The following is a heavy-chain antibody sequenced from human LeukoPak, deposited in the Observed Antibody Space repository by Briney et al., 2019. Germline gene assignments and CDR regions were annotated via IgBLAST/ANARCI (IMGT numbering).Heavy chain of an antibody. V-gene: IGHV4-39*01. CDR2: MYYSGNT. J-gene: IGHJ4*02. Sequence: SETLSLTCTVSGDSVRTSNSYWGWIRQPPGKGLEWIGSMYYSGNTYYNPSLKSRVAISVDTSKNQLSLRLSSVTAADTAVYYCARHPHYYFDNTARWGQGTLVSVSS. D-gene: IGHD3-22*01. CDR1: GDSVRTSNSY. CDR3: ARHPHYYFDNTAR.